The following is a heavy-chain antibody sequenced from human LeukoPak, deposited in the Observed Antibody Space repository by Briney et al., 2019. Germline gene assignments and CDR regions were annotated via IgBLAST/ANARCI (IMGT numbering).Heavy chain of an antibody. CDR3: ARDRLGGSGSYYYY. Sequence: PSETLSLTCTVSGGSVSSGSYYWSWIRQPPGKGLEWHGYIYYSGSTNYNPSLKSRVTISVDTSKSQFSLKLSSVTAADTAVYYCARDRLGGSGSYYYYWGQGTLVSVSS. D-gene: IGHD3-10*01. V-gene: IGHV4-61*01. CDR1: GGSVSSGSYY. CDR2: IYYSGST. J-gene: IGHJ4*02.